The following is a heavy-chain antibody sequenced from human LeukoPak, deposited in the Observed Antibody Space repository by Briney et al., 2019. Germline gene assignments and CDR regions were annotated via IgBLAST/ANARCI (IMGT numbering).Heavy chain of an antibody. CDR3: ARGPHWDPHFDY. V-gene: IGHV1-2*02. D-gene: IGHD7-27*01. CDR1: GFTFTAYH. Sequence: ASVKVSCKASGFTFTAYHMHWVRQAPGQGLEWMGWINPNSGGTNYAQKFQGRVTMTRDTSISTAYMELSGLRSDDTAVYYCARGPHWDPHFDYWGQGTLVTVSS. J-gene: IGHJ4*02. CDR2: INPNSGGT.